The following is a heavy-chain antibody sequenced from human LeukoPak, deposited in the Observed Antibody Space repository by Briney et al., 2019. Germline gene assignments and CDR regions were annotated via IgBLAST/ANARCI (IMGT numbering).Heavy chain of an antibody. Sequence: SVKLSCKASGYPFTKFYMHWVRQAPGQGLEWVGRIVPILGTANYAQNFQGRVTITADRSTTTAYMELSSLRSEDTAVYYCARVPQGSSWPYYFDYWGQGTLVTVSS. CDR3: ARVPQGSSWPYYFDY. CDR1: GYPFTKFY. V-gene: IGHV1-69*08. CDR2: IVPILGTA. D-gene: IGHD6-13*01. J-gene: IGHJ4*02.